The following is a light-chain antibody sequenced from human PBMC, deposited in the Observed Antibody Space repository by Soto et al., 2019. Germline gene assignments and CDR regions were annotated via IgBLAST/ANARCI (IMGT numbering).Light chain of an antibody. J-gene: IGKJ2*01. V-gene: IGKV1-39*01. Sequence: IQMTQSPSSLSASVGDRVTITCRASQRITTYLNWYQQKPGEAPKLLISTSGTLQRGVPSRFSGNESGTDVTLNITALRPGDFAIYVCQRTDRTPYTGGRGTKLGIK. CDR1: QRITTY. CDR3: QRTDRTPYT. CDR2: TSG.